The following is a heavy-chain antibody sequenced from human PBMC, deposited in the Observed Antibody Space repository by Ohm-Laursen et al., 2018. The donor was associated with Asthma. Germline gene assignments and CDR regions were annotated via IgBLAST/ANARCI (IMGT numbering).Heavy chain of an antibody. V-gene: IGHV3-30*03. Sequence: RSLRLSCSASGFTFSSYGMHWVRQAPGKGLEWVAVISYDGSNKYYADSVKGRFTISRDNSKNTLYLQMNSLRAEDTAVYYCARELDSSWYGGGYYYYGMDVWGQGTTVTVSS. CDR3: ARELDSSWYGGGYYYYGMDV. CDR2: ISYDGSNK. D-gene: IGHD6-13*01. CDR1: GFTFSSYG. J-gene: IGHJ6*02.